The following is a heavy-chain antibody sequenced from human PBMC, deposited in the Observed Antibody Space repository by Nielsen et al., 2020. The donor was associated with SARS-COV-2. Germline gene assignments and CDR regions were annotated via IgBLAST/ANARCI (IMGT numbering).Heavy chain of an antibody. Sequence: GGSLRLSCAASGFTFSNYSMNWVRQAPGKGLEWVSSISSSSSYIYYADSVKGRFTISRDNAKNSLYLQMNSLRAEDTAVYYCARWPGDIERITIFGANYYMDVWGKGTTVTVSS. CDR2: ISSSSSYI. V-gene: IGHV3-21*01. D-gene: IGHD3-3*01. CDR1: GFTFSNYS. CDR3: ARWPGDIERITIFGANYYMDV. J-gene: IGHJ6*03.